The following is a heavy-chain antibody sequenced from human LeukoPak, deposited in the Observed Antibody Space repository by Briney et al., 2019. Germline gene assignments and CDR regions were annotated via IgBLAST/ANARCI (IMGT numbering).Heavy chain of an antibody. CDR3: XKXPRXGAQSLDAFDI. J-gene: IGHJ3*02. CDR2: ISGSGGST. V-gene: IGHV3-23*01. CDR1: GFTFSSYA. D-gene: IGHD1-26*01. Sequence: GGSLRLSCAASGFTFSSYAMSWVRQAPGKGLEWVSAISGSGGSTYYADSVKGRFTISRGNSKNTLYLQMNSLRAEDTAVYYXXKXPRXGAQSLDAFDIWGQGTMVTVSS.